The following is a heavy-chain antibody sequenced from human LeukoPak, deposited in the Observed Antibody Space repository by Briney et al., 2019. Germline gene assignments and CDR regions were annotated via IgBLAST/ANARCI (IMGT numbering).Heavy chain of an antibody. J-gene: IGHJ4*02. CDR3: ARVGSSGWYVDY. CDR2: IYSGGST. Sequence: GSLRLSCAASGFTFSSYAMSWVRQAPGKGLEWVSVIYSGGSTYYADSVKGRFTISRDNSKNTLYLQMNSLRAEDTAVYYCARVGSSGWYVDYWGQGTLVTVSS. CDR1: GFTFSSYA. V-gene: IGHV3-66*01. D-gene: IGHD6-19*01.